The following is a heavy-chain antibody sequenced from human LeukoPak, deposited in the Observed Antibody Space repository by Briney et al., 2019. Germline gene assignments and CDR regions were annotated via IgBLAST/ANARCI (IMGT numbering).Heavy chain of an antibody. V-gene: IGHV1-18*01. D-gene: IGHD7-27*01. CDR2: ISANNGNT. CDR3: ARDRIRLLGGDY. Sequence: ASVKVSCKASGYTFTSYGTSWVRQAPGQGLEWMGWISANNGNTNYAQKLQNRVTMTTDTSTSTAYMELRSLRSDNTAVYYCARDRIRLLGGDYWGQGTLVTVSS. J-gene: IGHJ4*02. CDR1: GYTFTSYG.